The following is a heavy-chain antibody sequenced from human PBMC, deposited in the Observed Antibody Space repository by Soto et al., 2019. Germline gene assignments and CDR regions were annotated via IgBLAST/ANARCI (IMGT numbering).Heavy chain of an antibody. D-gene: IGHD6-25*01. CDR2: ISGSDDRT. Sequence: PGGSLRLSCAAPAFPLKNGGMSWVRQAPGKGLEWVSSISGSDDRTCYADSVKGRFTISSDNSKNTLYLQMNSLRVEDTAIYYCAKVTYTSGCSCHWGQGTLVTVSS. J-gene: IGHJ4*02. CDR3: AKVTYTSGCSCH. CDR1: AFPLKNGG. V-gene: IGHV3-23*01.